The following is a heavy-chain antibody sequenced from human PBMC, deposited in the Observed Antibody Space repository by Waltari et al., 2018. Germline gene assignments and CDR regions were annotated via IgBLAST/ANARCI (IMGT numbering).Heavy chain of an antibody. CDR3: ARGRGYSST. J-gene: IGHJ5*02. CDR2: IYTSGST. CDR1: GGSISSGSYY. D-gene: IGHD6-13*01. V-gene: IGHV4-61*02. Sequence: QVQLQESGPGLVKPSQTLSLTCTVSGGSISSGSYYWSWIRQPAGKGLEWIGHIYTSGSTNYNPPLKSRVTISVDTSKNQFSLKLSSVTAADTAVYYCARGRGYSSTWGQGTLVTVSS.